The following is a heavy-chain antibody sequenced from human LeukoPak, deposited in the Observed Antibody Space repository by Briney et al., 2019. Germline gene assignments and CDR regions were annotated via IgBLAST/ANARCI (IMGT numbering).Heavy chain of an antibody. CDR3: ARERSYCSSTSCHNCFDP. CDR1: GYTFTSYG. V-gene: IGHV1-18*04. D-gene: IGHD2-2*01. CDR2: ISAYNGNT. J-gene: IGHJ5*02. Sequence: ASVKVSCKASGYTFTSYGISWVRQAPGQGLEWMGWISAYNGNTNYAQKLQGRVTMTTDTSTSTAYMELRSLRSDDTAVYYCARERSYCSSTSCHNCFDPWGQGTLVTVSS.